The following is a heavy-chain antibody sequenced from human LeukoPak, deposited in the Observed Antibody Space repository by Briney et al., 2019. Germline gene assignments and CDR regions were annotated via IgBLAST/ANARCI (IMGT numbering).Heavy chain of an antibody. D-gene: IGHD3-3*01. CDR2: IYTSGST. V-gene: IGHV4-61*02. CDR1: GGSISSGSYY. J-gene: IGHJ4*02. Sequence: PSQTLSLTCTGSGGSISSGSYYWSCIRQPAGKGLECIGRIYTSGSTNYNPSLKSRVTISVDTSKNQFSLKLSSVTAADTAVYYCARGSVQYYDFWSGYTSFDYWGQGILVTVSS. CDR3: ARGSVQYYDFWSGYTSFDY.